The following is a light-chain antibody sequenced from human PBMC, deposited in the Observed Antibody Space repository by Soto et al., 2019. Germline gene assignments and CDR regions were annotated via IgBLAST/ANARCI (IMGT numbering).Light chain of an antibody. CDR2: RVS. J-gene: IGKJ1*01. CDR1: QSLVHSDGNTY. CDR3: VQDTLYPRT. Sequence: DVVMTQTPLSSPVTLGQPASISCRSSQSLVHSDGNTYLTWLQQRPGQPPRLLMYRVSNRFSGVPARFSGSGSGTDFTLKISRLEAEDVVAYYCVQDTLYPRTFGPGTKVEIK. V-gene: IGKV2-24*01.